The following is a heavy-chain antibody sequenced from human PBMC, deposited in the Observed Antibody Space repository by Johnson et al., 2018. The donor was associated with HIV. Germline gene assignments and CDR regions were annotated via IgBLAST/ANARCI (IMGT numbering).Heavy chain of an antibody. CDR2: NSASVTWT. CDR3: ASLSGGAFDI. Sequence: QVQLVESGGGVVQPGRSLRLSCAASGFTFSNYAMHWVRQAAGKGLEWVSTNSASVTWTYYADSVKGRFTISRDNSKNTLYLQMNSLRAEDTAVYYCASLSGGAFDIWGQGTMVTVSS. D-gene: IGHD2/OR15-2a*01. J-gene: IGHJ3*02. CDR1: GFTFSNYA. V-gene: IGHV3-NL1*01.